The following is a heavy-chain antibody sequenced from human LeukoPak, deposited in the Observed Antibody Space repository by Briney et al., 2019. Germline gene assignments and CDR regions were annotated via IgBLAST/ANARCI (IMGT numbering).Heavy chain of an antibody. Sequence: PGGSLRLSCAASGYTFTDYYIHWVRQAPGQGLECMGWINPDSGGTKYAQKFQGRVTMTRDTSISTAYMVLSTLSSDDTAVYYCARDRLAAAGTGGWGQGTLVIVSS. CDR2: INPDSGGT. V-gene: IGHV1-2*02. CDR1: GYTFTDYY. J-gene: IGHJ4*02. CDR3: ARDRLAAAGTGG. D-gene: IGHD6-13*01.